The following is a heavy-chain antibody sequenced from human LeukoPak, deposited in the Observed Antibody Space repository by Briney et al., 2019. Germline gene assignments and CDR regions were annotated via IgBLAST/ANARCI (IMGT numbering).Heavy chain of an antibody. V-gene: IGHV3-74*01. J-gene: IGHJ4*02. Sequence: GGPLRLSCAASGFTFSSYWMHWVRQAPGKGLVWVSRINGDGSSTSYADSVKGRFTISRDNAKNTPYLQMNSLRAEDTAVYYCARLDDSSGYSFDYWGQGTLVTVSS. CDR2: INGDGSST. CDR1: GFTFSSYW. D-gene: IGHD3-22*01. CDR3: ARLDDSSGYSFDY.